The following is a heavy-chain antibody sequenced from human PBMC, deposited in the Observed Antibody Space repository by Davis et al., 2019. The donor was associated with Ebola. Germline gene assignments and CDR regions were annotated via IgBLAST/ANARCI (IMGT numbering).Heavy chain of an antibody. CDR3: ARASWATVGTRWFDP. CDR1: GYTFTSYD. D-gene: IGHD6-13*01. Sequence: AASVKVSCKASGYTFTSYDINWVRQATGQGFEWTGWMNPNSGNTGYAQKFQGRVTMTRDTSTSTAYMELSSLRSEDTAVYYCARASWATVGTRWFDPWGQGTLVTVSS. CDR2: MNPNSGNT. V-gene: IGHV1-8*01. J-gene: IGHJ5*02.